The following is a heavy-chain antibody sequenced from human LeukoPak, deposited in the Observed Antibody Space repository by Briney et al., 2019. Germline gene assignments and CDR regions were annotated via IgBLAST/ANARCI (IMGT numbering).Heavy chain of an antibody. CDR1: GYSFTTYW. CDR2: IYPGDSDT. J-gene: IGHJ4*02. V-gene: IGHV5-51*01. Sequence: GESLKISCKGSGYSFTTYWIGWVRQMPGRGLEWMGIIYPGDSDTRYSPSFQGQVTISADKSIGTAYLQWSSLKASDIAMYYCARVGDGVVTTSAVDYWGQGTLVTVSS. CDR3: ARVGDGVVTTSAVDY. D-gene: IGHD3-3*01.